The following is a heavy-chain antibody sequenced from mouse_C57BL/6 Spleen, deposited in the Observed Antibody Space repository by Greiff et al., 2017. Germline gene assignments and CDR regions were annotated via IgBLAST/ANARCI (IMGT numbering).Heavy chain of an antibody. CDR1: GFSFNTYA. V-gene: IGHV10-1*01. J-gene: IGHJ2*01. Sequence: EVQLLESGGGLVQPKGSLKLSCAASGFSFNTYAMNWVRQAPGKGLEWVARISSKSNNYAAYYAGSVKDRCTISRDDSDSMLYLQMHNLKAEDTAMYYCVRHGGADFDYWGQGTTLTVSS. CDR2: ISSKSNNYAA. CDR3: VRHGGADFDY.